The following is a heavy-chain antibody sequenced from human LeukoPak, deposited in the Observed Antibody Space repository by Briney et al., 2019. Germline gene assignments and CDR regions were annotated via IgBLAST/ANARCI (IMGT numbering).Heavy chain of an antibody. D-gene: IGHD1-26*01. CDR1: GYTFTSCA. CDR3: ARDGATEGYYYFDY. V-gene: IGHV1-3*01. Sequence: ASVKVSCKASGYTFTSCAMHWVRQAPGQRLEWMGWVNPGNGNTKYSQKFQDRVTITRDTSATTAYMELSSLRSEDTAVYYCARDGATEGYYYFDYWGQGTLVTVSS. CDR2: VNPGNGNT. J-gene: IGHJ4*02.